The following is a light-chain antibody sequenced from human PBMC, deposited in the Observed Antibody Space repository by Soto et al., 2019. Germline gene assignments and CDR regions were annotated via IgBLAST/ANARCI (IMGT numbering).Light chain of an antibody. V-gene: IGKV4-1*01. J-gene: IGKJ2*01. CDR1: QSVLYSSNNKNY. CDR2: WAS. Sequence: DIVMTQSPDSLAVSLGERATINCKSSQSVLYSSNNKNYLAWYQQKPGQPPKLLIYWASTRESGVPDRFSGRGSGTDFTLTISSLQAEDVAVYYCQKYYSTPRTLGQGTKLEI. CDR3: QKYYSTPRT.